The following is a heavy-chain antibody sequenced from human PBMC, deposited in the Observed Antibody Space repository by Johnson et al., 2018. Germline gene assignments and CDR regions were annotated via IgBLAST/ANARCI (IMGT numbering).Heavy chain of an antibody. CDR3: VRGRLGELEY. D-gene: IGHD3-16*01. J-gene: IGHJ4*02. Sequence: QVQLQESGPGLVKPSETLSLTCTVSGGSISRYSWTWIRQPPGKGLEYIGSIDHSGVTDFNPSLTSRVSMSVDSSKIHFSLNPNSVTAADTAVYYCVRGRLGELEYWGQGTLVIVSS. CDR2: IDHSGVT. V-gene: IGHV4-4*07. CDR1: GGSISRYS.